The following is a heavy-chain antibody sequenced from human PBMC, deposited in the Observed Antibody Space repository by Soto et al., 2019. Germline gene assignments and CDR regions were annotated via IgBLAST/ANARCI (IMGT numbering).Heavy chain of an antibody. CDR1: GFTFSSYG. CDR3: AKDLLYYDSSGYLDY. CDR2: ISYDGSNK. V-gene: IGHV3-30*18. J-gene: IGHJ4*02. D-gene: IGHD3-22*01. Sequence: GGSLRLSCAASGFTFSSYGMHWVRQAPGKGLEWVAVISYDGSNKYYADSVKGRFTISRDNSKNTLYLQMNSLRAEDTAVYYCAKDLLYYDSSGYLDYWGQGTLVTVSS.